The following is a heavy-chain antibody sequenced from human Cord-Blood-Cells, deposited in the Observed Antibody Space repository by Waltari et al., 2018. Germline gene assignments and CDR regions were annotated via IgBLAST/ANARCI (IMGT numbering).Heavy chain of an antibody. J-gene: IGHJ4*02. CDR3: AAGFGESNSGDY. Sequence: VQLAPSGAAVKKPGAAVKGSCEASGGTLSRYPLVRGRKAPGQGLEWMGGISPTFGTANYAKKCQGRVTIPADESTSTAYMELSSLRSEDTAVYCGAAGFGESNSGDYWGQGTLVTVSS. V-gene: IGHV1-69*01. CDR2: ISPTFGTA. CDR1: GGTLSRYP. D-gene: IGHD4-4*01.